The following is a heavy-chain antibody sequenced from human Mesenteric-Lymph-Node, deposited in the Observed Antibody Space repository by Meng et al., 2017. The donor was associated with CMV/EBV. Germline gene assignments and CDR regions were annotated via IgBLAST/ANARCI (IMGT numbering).Heavy chain of an antibody. J-gene: IGHJ5*02. CDR2: INPHRGGT. V-gene: IGHV1-2*04. Sequence: YPFTDYDGTRVRPAPGQGLGGMGWINPHRGGTNYAPKFQGWVTLTRDTSIPTAYMELTRLKSDDTAVYYGARGGGTVVRAVDNWFDPWGQGTLVTVSS. CDR3: ARGGGTVVRAVDNWFDP. D-gene: IGHD3-10*01. CDR1: YPFTDYD.